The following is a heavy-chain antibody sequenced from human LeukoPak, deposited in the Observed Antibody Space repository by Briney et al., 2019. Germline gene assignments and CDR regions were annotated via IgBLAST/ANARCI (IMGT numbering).Heavy chain of an antibody. V-gene: IGHV3-23*01. CDR2: ISGSGGST. J-gene: IGHJ4*02. CDR3: AKAPDSSGYINYFDY. CDR1: GFTFSSYA. Sequence: PGGSLRLSCAASGFTFSSYAMSWVRQAPGKGREWVSAISGSGGSTYYADSVKGRFTISRDNSKNTLYLQMNSLRAEDTAVYYCAKAPDSSGYINYFDYWGQGTLVTVSS. D-gene: IGHD3-22*01.